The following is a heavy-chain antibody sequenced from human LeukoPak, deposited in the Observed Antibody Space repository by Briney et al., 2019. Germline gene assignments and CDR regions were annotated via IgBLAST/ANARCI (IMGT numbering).Heavy chain of an antibody. V-gene: IGHV3-74*03. CDR2: INSDGSTT. J-gene: IGHJ4*02. D-gene: IGHD6-19*01. CDR3: ARDSGPGSAWYPFDY. CDR1: GFTFRSYW. Sequence: GGSLRLSCAASGFTFRSYWMHWVRQAPGKGLVWVSRINSDGSTTAYADSVKGRFTISRDNAENTLYLQMNSLRAEDTAVYYCARDSGPGSAWYPFDYWGQGTLVTVSS.